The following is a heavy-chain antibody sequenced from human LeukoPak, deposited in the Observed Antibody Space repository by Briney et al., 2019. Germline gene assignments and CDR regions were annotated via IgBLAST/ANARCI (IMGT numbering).Heavy chain of an antibody. CDR1: GYNFSNCL. CDR2: IYPGDSDT. V-gene: IGHV5-51*01. J-gene: IGHJ4*02. CDR3: ARHGGGGSGGNSGFDY. Sequence: GESLKISCEGSGYNFSNCLIGWVRQMPGRGLEWMGIIYPGDSDTRYGPSFQGQVTISADKSISTAYLQWSSLKASDTAMYYCARHGGGGSGGNSGFDYWGQGTLVTVSS. D-gene: IGHD4-23*01.